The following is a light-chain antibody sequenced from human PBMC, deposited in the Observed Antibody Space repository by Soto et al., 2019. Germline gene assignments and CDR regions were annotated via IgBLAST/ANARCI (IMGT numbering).Light chain of an antibody. Sequence: QSALTQPRSVSGSPGQSVTVSCAGTSSDVGAYNYVSWYQHHPGKAPRLMTYAISNRPSGVSSRFSGSKSGNTASLTISGLQAEDEADYYCSSYTSSSTWVFGGGTKLTVL. CDR2: AIS. J-gene: IGLJ3*02. CDR1: SSDVGAYNY. CDR3: SSYTSSSTWV. V-gene: IGLV2-14*01.